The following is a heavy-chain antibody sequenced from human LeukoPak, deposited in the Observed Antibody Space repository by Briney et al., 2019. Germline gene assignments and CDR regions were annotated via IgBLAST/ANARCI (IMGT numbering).Heavy chain of an antibody. CDR3: ATLRWGQVDY. CDR1: GFAISTNY. Sequence: GGSLRLSCAASGFAISTNYMNWVRQAPGKGLEWVSVIFSDDNTYYADSVKGRFTISRDISKNTVYLQMSSLRAEDTAVYYCATLRWGQVDYWGRGTLVTVSS. J-gene: IGHJ4*02. CDR2: IFSDDNT. D-gene: IGHD2-21*02. V-gene: IGHV3-53*01.